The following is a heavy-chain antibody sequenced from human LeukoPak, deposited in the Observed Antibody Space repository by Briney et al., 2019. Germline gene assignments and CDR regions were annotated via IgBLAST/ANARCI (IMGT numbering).Heavy chain of an antibody. Sequence: SVKVSRKASGYTFTGYYMHWVRQPPAQGLEWMGWINPNSGGTNYAQKFQGRVTMTRDTSISTAYMELSRLRSDDTAVYYCAISQKGYCSSTSCVYNWFDPWGQGTLVTVSS. CDR1: GYTFTGYY. V-gene: IGHV1-2*02. D-gene: IGHD2-2*01. CDR3: AISQKGYCSSTSCVYNWFDP. J-gene: IGHJ5*02. CDR2: INPNSGGT.